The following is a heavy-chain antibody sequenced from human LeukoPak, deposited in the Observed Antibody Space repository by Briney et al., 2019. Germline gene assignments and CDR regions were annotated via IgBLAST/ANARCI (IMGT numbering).Heavy chain of an antibody. CDR3: ARGFLDYDSSDYAFSYY. CDR2: MNPNNGNT. V-gene: IGHV1-8*01. Sequence: GASVKVSCKASGYTFTSYDITWVRQASGEGLEWMGWMNPNNGNTGYAQRFQGRVTLTRDTSISTAYMELSSLRSEDTAVYYCARGFLDYDSSDYAFSYYWGQGTLVTASS. CDR1: GYTFTSYD. J-gene: IGHJ4*02. D-gene: IGHD3-22*01.